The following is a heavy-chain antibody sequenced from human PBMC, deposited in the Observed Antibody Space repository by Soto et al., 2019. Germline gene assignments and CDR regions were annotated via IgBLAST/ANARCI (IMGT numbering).Heavy chain of an antibody. CDR2: ISSSGSTI. CDR3: ARDPSYDYIWGSYPHY. J-gene: IGHJ4*02. CDR1: GFTFSDYY. Sequence: GGSLGLSCAASGFTFSDYYMSWIRQAPGKGLEWVSYISSSGSTIYYADSVKGRFTISRDNAKNSLYLQMNSLRAEDTAVYYCARDPSYDYIWGSYPHYWGQGTLVTVSS. D-gene: IGHD3-16*02. V-gene: IGHV3-11*01.